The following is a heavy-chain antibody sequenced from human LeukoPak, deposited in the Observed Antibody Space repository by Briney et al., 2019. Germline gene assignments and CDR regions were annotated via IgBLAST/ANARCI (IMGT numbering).Heavy chain of an antibody. CDR1: GFTFSSYW. CDR2: INSDGSST. V-gene: IGHV3-74*01. J-gene: IGHJ6*03. CDR3: ASGYTYYYYYMDV. D-gene: IGHD5-12*01. Sequence: GGSLRLSCAASGFTFSSYWMHWVRQAPGKGLVWVSRINSDGSSTSYADSVKGRFTISRDNAKNTLYLQMNNLRAEDTAVYYCASGYTYYYYYMDVWGKGTTVTVSS.